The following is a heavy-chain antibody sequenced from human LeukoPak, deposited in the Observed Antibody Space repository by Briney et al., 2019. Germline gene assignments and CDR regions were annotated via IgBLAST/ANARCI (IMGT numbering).Heavy chain of an antibody. D-gene: IGHD2/OR15-2a*01. CDR3: GGYFAEYFQH. V-gene: IGHV3-7*01. J-gene: IGHJ1*01. Sequence: PGGSLRLSCAASGFTFSSYSMNWVRQAPGKGLEWVANIKQDGSEKYYVDSVKGRFTISRDNTKNSLYLQMNSLRAEDTAVYYCGGYFAEYFQHWGQGTLVTVSS. CDR1: GFTFSSYS. CDR2: IKQDGSEK.